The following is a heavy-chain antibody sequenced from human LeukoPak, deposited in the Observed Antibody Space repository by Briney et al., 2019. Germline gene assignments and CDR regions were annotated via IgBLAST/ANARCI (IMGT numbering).Heavy chain of an antibody. Sequence: ASVKVSCKASGYTFTGYYMHWVRQAPGQGLEWMGWINPNSGGTNYAQKFQGRVTMTRDTSISTAYMELSRLRSDDTAVCYCARDLFPDIVVVPAAWWFDPWGRGTLVTVSS. V-gene: IGHV1-2*02. J-gene: IGHJ5*02. D-gene: IGHD2-2*01. CDR2: INPNSGGT. CDR3: ARDLFPDIVVVPAAWWFDP. CDR1: GYTFTGYY.